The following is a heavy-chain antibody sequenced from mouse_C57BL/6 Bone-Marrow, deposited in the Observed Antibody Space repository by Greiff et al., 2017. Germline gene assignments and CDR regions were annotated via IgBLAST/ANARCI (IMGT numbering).Heavy chain of an antibody. CDR2: IYPRSGNT. J-gene: IGHJ2*01. CDR1: GYTFTSYG. V-gene: IGHV1-81*01. CDR3: ARRGLYYGSSYKYFDY. Sequence: VKLQESGAELARPGASVKLSCKASGYTFTSYGISWVKQRTGQGLEWIGEIYPRSGNTYYNEKFKGKATLTADKSSSAAYMELRSLTSEDSAVYFCARRGLYYGSSYKYFDYWGQGTTLTVSS. D-gene: IGHD1-1*01.